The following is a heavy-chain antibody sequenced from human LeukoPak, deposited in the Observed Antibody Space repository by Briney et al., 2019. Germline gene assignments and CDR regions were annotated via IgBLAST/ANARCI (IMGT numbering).Heavy chain of an antibody. CDR3: ARGDDYTPFDY. CDR2: IWYDGNNK. V-gene: IGHV3-33*08. D-gene: IGHD4-11*01. J-gene: IGHJ4*02. CDR1: GFTFSSSG. Sequence: GGSLRLSCAASGFTFSSSGMHWVRQAPGKGLEWVAVIWYDGNNKFYVDSVKGRFTISRDNSKNTLYLQMNSLRAEDTAVYYCARGDDYTPFDYWGQGTLVTVSS.